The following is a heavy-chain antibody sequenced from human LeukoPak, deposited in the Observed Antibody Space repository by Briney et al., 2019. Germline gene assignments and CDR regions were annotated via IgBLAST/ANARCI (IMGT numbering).Heavy chain of an antibody. CDR2: ISWNSGSI. V-gene: IGHV3-9*01. J-gene: IGHJ4*02. CDR3: AKGHPDYYGSGSPFDY. CDR1: GFTFDDYA. Sequence: GGSLRLSCAASGFTFDDYAMHWVRQAPGKGLEWVSGISWNSGSIGYADSVKGRFTISRDNSKNTLYLQMNSLRAEDTAVYYCAKGHPDYYGSGSPFDYWGQGTLVTVSS. D-gene: IGHD3-10*01.